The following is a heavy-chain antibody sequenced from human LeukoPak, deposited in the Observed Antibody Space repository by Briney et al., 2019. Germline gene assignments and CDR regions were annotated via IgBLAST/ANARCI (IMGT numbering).Heavy chain of an antibody. CDR2: IKKTGSET. D-gene: IGHD2-15*01. V-gene: IGHV3-7*01. CDR1: GFTFSHFW. J-gene: IGHJ4*02. Sequence: GGSLRLSCAASGFTFSHFWMSWVRQAPGKGLEWVAYIKKTGSETYYVDSVKGRFTITRDNTRNSLFLQMYSLRAEDTAVYFCAREDGYCSGGNCYSYSDSWGQGTLVTVSS. CDR3: AREDGYCSGGNCYSYSDS.